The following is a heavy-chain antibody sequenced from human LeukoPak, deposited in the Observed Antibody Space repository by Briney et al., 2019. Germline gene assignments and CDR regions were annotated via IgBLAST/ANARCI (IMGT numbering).Heavy chain of an antibody. CDR1: GFTFSSYA. CDR2: ISGSGGST. CDR3: ARDFYDSSGYYLDY. V-gene: IGHV3-23*01. J-gene: IGHJ4*02. Sequence: PGGSLRLSCAAPGFTFSSYAMSWVRQAPGKGLEWVSAISGSGGSTYYADSVKGRFTISRDNSKNTLYLQMNSLRAEDTAVYYCARDFYDSSGYYLDYWGQGTLVTVSS. D-gene: IGHD3-22*01.